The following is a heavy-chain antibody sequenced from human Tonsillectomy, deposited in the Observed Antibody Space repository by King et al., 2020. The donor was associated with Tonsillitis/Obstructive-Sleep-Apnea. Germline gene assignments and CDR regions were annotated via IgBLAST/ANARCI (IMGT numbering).Heavy chain of an antibody. J-gene: IGHJ4*02. CDR1: VGSISSGTSY. D-gene: IGHD4-17*01. CDR2: TYYSGST. CDR3: ASRLNYGDYADY. Sequence: QLQESGPGLVKPSGPRSLTCTVSVGSISSGTSYGGGIGRPPGKGRDGMGGTYYSGSTYYNPSLKSRVTISVDTSKNQFSLKLSSVTAADTAVYYCASRLNYGDYADYWGQGTLVTVSS. V-gene: IGHV4-39*01.